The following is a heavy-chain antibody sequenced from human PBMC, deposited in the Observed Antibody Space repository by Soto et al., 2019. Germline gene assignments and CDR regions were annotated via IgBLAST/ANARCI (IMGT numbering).Heavy chain of an antibody. V-gene: IGHV1-8*01. CDR1: GYTFSNYD. Sequence: QVQPVQSGAELKKPGASVKVSCKASGYTFSNYDMNWVRQATGQGPEWIGWVNPNNGDTGYAQKFQGRVTLTTDISTTTAYMELTSVRSEDTAIYYCAKVSRKGSAIDFDYWGQGTLITVSS. J-gene: IGHJ4*02. D-gene: IGHD3-10*01. CDR3: AKVSRKGSAIDFDY. CDR2: VNPNNGDT.